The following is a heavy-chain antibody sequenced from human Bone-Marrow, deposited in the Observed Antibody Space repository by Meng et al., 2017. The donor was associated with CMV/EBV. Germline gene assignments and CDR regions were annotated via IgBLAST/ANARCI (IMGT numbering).Heavy chain of an antibody. J-gene: IGHJ4*02. D-gene: IGHD1-26*01. V-gene: IGHV1-8*01. Sequence: ASVKVSCKASGYTFTTYDISWVRQATGQGLEWMGWMNPNSGDTAFAQKFQGRVTMTRNTSISTAYMELSSLRSEDTAVYYCARGGWELRKFDYWGQGTLVTVSS. CDR2: MNPNSGDT. CDR3: ARGGWELRKFDY. CDR1: GYTFTTYD.